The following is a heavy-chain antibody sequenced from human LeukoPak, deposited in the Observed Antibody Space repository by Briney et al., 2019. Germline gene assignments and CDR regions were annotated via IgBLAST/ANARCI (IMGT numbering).Heavy chain of an antibody. Sequence: TGGSLRLSCAASGFTFSSYWMSWVRQAPGKGLEWVANIKQDGSEKYYVDSVKGRFTISRDNAKNSLYLQMNSLRAEDTAVYYCANYDFWSGYYKDAFDIWGQGTMVTVSS. CDR3: ANYDFWSGYYKDAFDI. V-gene: IGHV3-7*03. CDR1: GFTFSSYW. D-gene: IGHD3-3*01. J-gene: IGHJ3*02. CDR2: IKQDGSEK.